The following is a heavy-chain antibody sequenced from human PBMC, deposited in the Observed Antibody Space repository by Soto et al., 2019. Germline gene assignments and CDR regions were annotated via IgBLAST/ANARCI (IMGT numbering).Heavy chain of an antibody. CDR2: IIPLLDVT. J-gene: IGHJ4*02. CDR1: GGTFSTYT. Sequence: SVKVSCKASGGTFSTYTINWVRQAPGQGLEWMGRIIPLLDVTNNAQRFQGRVTITADKSTSTVYMELTSLTSQDTAVYYCARDSGTVGYDDFSGQGTLVTVSS. V-gene: IGHV1-69*04. CDR3: ARDSGTVGYDDF. D-gene: IGHD3-10*01.